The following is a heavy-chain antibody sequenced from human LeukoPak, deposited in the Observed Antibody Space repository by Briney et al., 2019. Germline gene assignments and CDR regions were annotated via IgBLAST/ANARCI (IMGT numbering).Heavy chain of an antibody. Sequence: KSGGSLRLSCAASGFTFSSYSMNWVRQAPGKGLEWVSSISSSSSYIYYADSVKGRFTICRDNAKNSLYLQMNSLRAEDTAVYYCARGLSIAARQEIDYWGQGTLVTVSS. CDR3: ARGLSIAARQEIDY. D-gene: IGHD6-6*01. V-gene: IGHV3-21*01. J-gene: IGHJ4*02. CDR1: GFTFSSYS. CDR2: ISSSSSYI.